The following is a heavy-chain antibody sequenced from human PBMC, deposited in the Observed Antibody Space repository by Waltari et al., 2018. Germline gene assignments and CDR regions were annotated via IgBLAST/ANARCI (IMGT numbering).Heavy chain of an antibody. CDR3: ARDRGRAYWYFDL. CDR1: GGSISSGSSY. V-gene: IGHV4-61*09. D-gene: IGHD3-10*01. J-gene: IGHJ2*01. Sequence: QVQLQESGPGLVKPSQTLSLTCTVSGGSISSGSSYWSWIRQPAGKGLEWIGYIYTSGSTNYNPSLKSRVTISVDTSKNQFSLKLSSVTAADTAVYYCARDRGRAYWYFDLWGRGTLVTVSS. CDR2: IYTSGST.